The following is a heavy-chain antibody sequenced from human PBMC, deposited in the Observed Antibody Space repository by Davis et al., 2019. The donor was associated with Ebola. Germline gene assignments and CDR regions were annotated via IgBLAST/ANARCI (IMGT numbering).Heavy chain of an antibody. Sequence: GESLKISCAASGFTFSSYAMLWVRQAPGKGLEWVAVISYDGSNKYYADSVKGRFTISRDNSKNTTYLQMNSLRAEDTAVYYCARGLGYCSSTSCSRWFDPWGQGTLVTVSS. J-gene: IGHJ5*02. CDR1: GFTFSSYA. CDR2: ISYDGSNK. CDR3: ARGLGYCSSTSCSRWFDP. D-gene: IGHD2-2*01. V-gene: IGHV3-30-3*01.